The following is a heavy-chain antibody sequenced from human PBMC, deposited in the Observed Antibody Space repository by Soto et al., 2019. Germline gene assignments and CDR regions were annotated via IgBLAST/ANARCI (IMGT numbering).Heavy chain of an antibody. Sequence: EVALLESGGGLVQPGGSLRLSCEVSGVAFSFYSMSWVRQAPGKGLEWVASISGNGATTYYAASGKGRFTFSRDNSKNTVQLQMNSLRGEETAVYYCAKDRGGFTSGWEFFDFWGQGTLVAVSS. J-gene: IGHJ4*02. V-gene: IGHV3-23*01. CDR3: AKDRGGFTSGWEFFDF. CDR2: ISGNGATT. D-gene: IGHD6-19*01. CDR1: GVAFSFYS.